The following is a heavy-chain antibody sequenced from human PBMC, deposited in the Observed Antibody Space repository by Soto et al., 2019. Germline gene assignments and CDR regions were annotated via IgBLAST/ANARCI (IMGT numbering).Heavy chain of an antibody. J-gene: IGHJ4*02. V-gene: IGHV4-4*02. CDR2: IYRTGST. Sequence: PSDTLSLTCAVSGGSFTSNNWWTWVRQPPGQGLEWIGEIYRTGSTNCNPSLKSRVTISLDKSENQFSLKVTSLTAADTAVYYCASRDPGTSVDYWGQGTLVTVSS. CDR3: ASRDPGTSVDY. CDR1: GGSFTSNNW. D-gene: IGHD1-7*01.